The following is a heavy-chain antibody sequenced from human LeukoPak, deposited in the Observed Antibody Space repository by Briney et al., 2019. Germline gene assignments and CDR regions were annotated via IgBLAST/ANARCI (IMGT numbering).Heavy chain of an antibody. CDR3: ARKVVGVPAATPYFDY. V-gene: IGHV3-11*01. D-gene: IGHD2-2*01. CDR1: GFTFSDYY. J-gene: IGHJ4*02. CDR2: IRSSGSTI. Sequence: GGSLRLSCAASGFTFSDYYMSWPGEPPGKGLEWGSYIRSSGSTIYYADSVKGRFTISRDNAKNSLYLQMNSLRAEDTAVYYCARKVVGVPAATPYFDYWGQGTLVTVSS.